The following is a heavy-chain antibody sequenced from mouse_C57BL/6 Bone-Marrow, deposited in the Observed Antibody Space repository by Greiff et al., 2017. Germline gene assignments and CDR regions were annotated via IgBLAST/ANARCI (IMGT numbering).Heavy chain of an antibody. V-gene: IGHV5-9*01. Sequence: EVQRVESGGGLVKPGGSLKLSCAASGFTFSSYTMSWVRQTPEKRLQWVAAISGGGNTYYPDSVKGRFTISRDNDKNILYLQMSSLRSEDTALYYCSRQVTTVLATKYFDVWGTGTTVTVSS. CDR1: GFTFSSYT. D-gene: IGHD1-1*01. CDR2: ISGGGNT. J-gene: IGHJ1*03. CDR3: SRQVTTVLATKYFDV.